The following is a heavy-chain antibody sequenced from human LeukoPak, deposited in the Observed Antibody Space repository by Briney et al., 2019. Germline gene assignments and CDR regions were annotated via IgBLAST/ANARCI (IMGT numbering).Heavy chain of an antibody. CDR3: ARDPNGDYIGAFDM. CDR2: IRGGGTSE. V-gene: IGHV3-23*01. D-gene: IGHD4-17*01. Sequence: PGGSLRLSCTASGFTFSAYAMMWVRQAPGEGPEWVSAIRGGGTSEFYADSVKGRFRISRDNSTDTLFLQMNSLRAEDTAVYYCARDPNGDYIGAFDMWGPGTMVTVSS. CDR1: GFTFSAYA. J-gene: IGHJ3*02.